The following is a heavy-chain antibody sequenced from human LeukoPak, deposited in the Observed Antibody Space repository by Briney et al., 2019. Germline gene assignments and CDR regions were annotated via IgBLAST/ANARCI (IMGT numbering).Heavy chain of an antibody. Sequence: ASVKVSCKASGYTFTSYYMHWVRQAPGQGLEWMGWINPNSGGTNYAQKFQGRVTMTRDTSISTAYMELSRLRSDDTAVYYCARDGLYYGSGSFPPNWFDPWGQGTLVTVSS. CDR2: INPNSGGT. CDR1: GYTFTSYY. V-gene: IGHV1-2*02. D-gene: IGHD3-10*01. CDR3: ARDGLYYGSGSFPPNWFDP. J-gene: IGHJ5*02.